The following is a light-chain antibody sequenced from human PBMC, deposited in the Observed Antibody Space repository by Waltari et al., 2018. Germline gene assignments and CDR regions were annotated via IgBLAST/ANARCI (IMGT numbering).Light chain of an antibody. CDR2: EVS. CDR3: SSYTSSSTLEVV. Sequence: QSALTQPASVSGSPGQSITISCTGTSSDVGGYNYVSWYQQHPGKAPKLMVYEVSNRPSGVSNGFSGSKSGTTASLTISGLQAEDEADYYCSSYTSSSTLEVVFGGGTKLTVL. V-gene: IGLV2-14*01. CDR1: SSDVGGYNY. J-gene: IGLJ2*01.